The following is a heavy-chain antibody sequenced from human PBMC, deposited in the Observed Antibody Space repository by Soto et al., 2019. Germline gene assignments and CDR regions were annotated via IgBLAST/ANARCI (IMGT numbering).Heavy chain of an antibody. J-gene: IGHJ4*02. CDR2: IYYSGST. Sequence: SETLSLTCTVSGGSISSYYWSWIRQPPGKGLEWIGYIYYSGSTNYNPSLKSRVTISVDTSKNQFSLKLSSVTAADTAVYYCASSEGIAAAGRFDYWGQGTLVTVSS. CDR3: ASSEGIAAAGRFDY. V-gene: IGHV4-59*08. CDR1: GGSISSYY. D-gene: IGHD6-13*01.